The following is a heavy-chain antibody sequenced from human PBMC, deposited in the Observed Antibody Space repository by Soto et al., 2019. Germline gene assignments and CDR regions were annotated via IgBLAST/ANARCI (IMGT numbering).Heavy chain of an antibody. D-gene: IGHD2-8*01. CDR2: ISSSSSYI. CDR1: GFTFSSYS. J-gene: IGHJ5*02. Sequence: PGRSLRLSCAASGFTFSSYSMNWVRQAPGKGLEWVSSISSSSSYIYYADSVKGRFTISRDNAKNSLYLQMNSLRAEDTAVYYCAARYCTNGVCYPFDPWGQGTLVTVSS. V-gene: IGHV3-21*01. CDR3: AARYCTNGVCYPFDP.